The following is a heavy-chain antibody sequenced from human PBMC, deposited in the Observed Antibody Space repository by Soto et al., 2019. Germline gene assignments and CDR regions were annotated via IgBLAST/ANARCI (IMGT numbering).Heavy chain of an antibody. V-gene: IGHV1-46*01. CDR3: ARVDSGSETRDAFDI. D-gene: IGHD1-26*01. CDR2: INPSSGST. CDR1: GYTFITYY. Sequence: ASVKVSCKASGYTFITYYMHWVRQAPGQGLEWMGIINPSSGSTSYAQKFQGRVTMTRDTSTSTVYMELSSLRSEDTAVYYCARVDSGSETRDAFDIWGQGTMVNVSS. J-gene: IGHJ3*02.